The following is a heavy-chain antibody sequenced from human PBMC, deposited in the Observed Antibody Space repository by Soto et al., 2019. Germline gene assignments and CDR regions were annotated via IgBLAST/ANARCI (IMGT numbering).Heavy chain of an antibody. J-gene: IGHJ6*02. CDR1: GGSITSGDYY. V-gene: IGHV4-30-4*01. Sequence: PSEPLSLTCRVSGGSITSGDYYWSWIRQPPGRGLEWIGYIYYTGSTYYNPSLQSRFTISGDTANNQLSLKVNSVGAADTAVYYCARGGYELLSAMDVWGQGTTVTSP. CDR3: ARGGYELLSAMDV. CDR2: IYYTGST. D-gene: IGHD2-2*01.